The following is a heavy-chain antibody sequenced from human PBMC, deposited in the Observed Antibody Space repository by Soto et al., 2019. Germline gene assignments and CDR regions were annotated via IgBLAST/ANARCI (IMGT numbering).Heavy chain of an antibody. CDR3: GRSIPGANIDAFDI. Sequence: GGSLRLSCAASGFTFSGYEMNWVRQAPGKGLEWVSYISNSGSTIYYADSVKGRFTISRDNAKNSLSLQMNSLRAEDTAVYYCGRSIPGANIDAFDIWGQGTMVTVSS. J-gene: IGHJ3*02. CDR1: GFTFSGYE. D-gene: IGHD2-2*02. CDR2: ISNSGSTI. V-gene: IGHV3-48*03.